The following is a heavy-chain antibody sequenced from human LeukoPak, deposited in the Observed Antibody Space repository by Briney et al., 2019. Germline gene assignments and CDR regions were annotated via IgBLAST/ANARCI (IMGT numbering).Heavy chain of an antibody. Sequence: SVKVSCKASGGTFSSYTITWVRQAPGQGLEWMGGIIPIFGSANYAQKFQGRVTISADESTSTAYMELSSLRSGDTAVYYCATATMVRDVHFDYWGQGTLVTVSS. CDR2: IIPIFGSA. CDR1: GGTFSSYT. V-gene: IGHV1-69*13. CDR3: ATATMVRDVHFDY. J-gene: IGHJ4*02. D-gene: IGHD3-10*01.